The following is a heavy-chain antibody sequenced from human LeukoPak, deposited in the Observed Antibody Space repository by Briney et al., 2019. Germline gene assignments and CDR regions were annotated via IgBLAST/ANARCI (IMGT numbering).Heavy chain of an antibody. D-gene: IGHD3-10*01. V-gene: IGHV4-31*03. CDR2: IYYSGST. Sequence: PSQTLSLTCTVSGGSISSGGYYWSWIRQHPGKGLEWIGYIYYSGSTYYNPSLKSRVTISVDTSKNQFSLKLSSVIAADTAVYYCARVSSYKHIIVGWGQGTLVTVSS. CDR3: ARVSSYKHIIVG. J-gene: IGHJ4*02. CDR1: GGSISSGGYY.